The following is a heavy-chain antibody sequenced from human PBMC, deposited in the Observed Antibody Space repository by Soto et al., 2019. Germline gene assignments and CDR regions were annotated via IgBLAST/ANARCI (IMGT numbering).Heavy chain of an antibody. J-gene: IGHJ3*02. CDR2: ISWNSGSI. Sequence: GGSLRLSCAASGFTFDDYAMHWVRQAPGKGLEWVSGISWNSGSIGYADSVKGRFTISRDNAKNSLYLQMNSLRAEDTALYYCAKSMGRSSSIDAFDIWGQGTMVTVSS. D-gene: IGHD6-13*01. CDR1: GFTFDDYA. CDR3: AKSMGRSSSIDAFDI. V-gene: IGHV3-9*01.